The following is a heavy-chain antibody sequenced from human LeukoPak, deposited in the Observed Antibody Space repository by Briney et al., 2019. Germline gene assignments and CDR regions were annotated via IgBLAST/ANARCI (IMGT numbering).Heavy chain of an antibody. Sequence: PSETLSLTCTVSGGSISSYYWSWIRQHPGKGLEWIGYIYYSGSTNYNPSLKSRVTISVDTSKNQFSLKLSSVTAADTAVYYCAKIEFESYYYDSSGPPPLYYFDYWGQGTLVTVSS. J-gene: IGHJ4*02. V-gene: IGHV4-59*01. D-gene: IGHD3-22*01. CDR1: GGSISSYY. CDR3: AKIEFESYYYDSSGPPPLYYFDY. CDR2: IYYSGST.